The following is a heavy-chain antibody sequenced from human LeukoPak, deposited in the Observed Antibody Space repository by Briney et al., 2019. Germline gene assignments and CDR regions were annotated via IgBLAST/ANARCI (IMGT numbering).Heavy chain of an antibody. V-gene: IGHV3-74*01. D-gene: IGHD1-26*01. J-gene: IGHJ4*02. CDR3: ARGGGIYGLWDY. CDR1: GLTFSSDW. CDR2: INSDASTI. Sequence: GGSLRLSCAASGLTFSSDWMHWVRQVPGKGLVWVSRINSDASTINYADSVKGRFTISRDNAKNTLYLQMNNLRAEDTAVYYCARGGGIYGLWDYWGQGTLVTVSS.